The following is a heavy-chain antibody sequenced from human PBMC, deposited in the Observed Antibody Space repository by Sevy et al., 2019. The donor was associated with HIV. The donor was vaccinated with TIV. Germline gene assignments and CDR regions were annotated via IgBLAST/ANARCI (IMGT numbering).Heavy chain of an antibody. CDR2: ISSDGN. V-gene: IGHV3-30*18. CDR3: AKGKYPVDY. CDR1: GFTFSRFG. Sequence: GGSLRLSCAASGFTFSRFGMNWVRQAPGKGLEWVARISSDGNDYAESVKGRFTISRDNSKNTLHLKMNSLKTEDTAIYYCAKGKYPVDYWGHGTLVTVSS. J-gene: IGHJ4*01.